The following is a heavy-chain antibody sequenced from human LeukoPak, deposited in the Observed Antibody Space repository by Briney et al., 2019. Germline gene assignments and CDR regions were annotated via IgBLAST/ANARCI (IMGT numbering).Heavy chain of an antibody. D-gene: IGHD2-15*01. CDR1: GFIFSGSW. J-gene: IGHJ4*02. CDR2: IKKDGSEK. V-gene: IGHV3-7*03. Sequence: GGSLRLSCTASGFIFSGSWMAWIRQAPGKGLEWVAIIKKDGSEKYYVDSMKGRFTISRDNAKNSLFLQMNSLRAEDTAIYYCTTDTWYSAGHWGQGTLVTISS. CDR3: TTDTWYSAGH.